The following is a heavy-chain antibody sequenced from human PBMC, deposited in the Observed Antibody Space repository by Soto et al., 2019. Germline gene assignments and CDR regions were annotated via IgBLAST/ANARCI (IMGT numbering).Heavy chain of an antibody. V-gene: IGHV3-74*01. J-gene: IGHJ5*02. Sequence: GGSLRLSCAASGFTFSNYWMHWVRQVPGKGLMWVSRIDSDGRTTNYADSVQGRFTISRDNAENTLYLQMNSLRAEDRAMYYCVRDPLIEGRGPNVYDPWRQGTLVIVYS. CDR2: IDSDGRTT. D-gene: IGHD3-22*01. CDR3: VRDPLIEGRGPNVYDP. CDR1: GFTFSNYW.